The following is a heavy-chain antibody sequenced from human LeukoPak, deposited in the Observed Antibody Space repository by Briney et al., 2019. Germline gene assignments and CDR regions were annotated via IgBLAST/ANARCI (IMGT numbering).Heavy chain of an antibody. CDR1: DFTVSNMY. CDR2: IYSDGRT. D-gene: IGHD6-13*01. V-gene: IGHV3-66*01. Sequence: GGSLRLSCAASDFTVSNMYMTWVRQAPGKGLEWVSLIYSDGRTYYADSVKGRFTISRDNSKNTLYLQMDSLRAEETAVYYCARARIAAAGIHGWGQGTLVTVSS. J-gene: IGHJ4*02. CDR3: ARARIAAAGIHG.